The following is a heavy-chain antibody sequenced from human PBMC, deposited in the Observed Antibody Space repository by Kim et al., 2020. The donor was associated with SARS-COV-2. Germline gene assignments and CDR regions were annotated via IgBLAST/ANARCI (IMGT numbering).Heavy chain of an antibody. CDR3: QYYYDSRGYYSYGMDV. V-gene: IGHV4-39*01. J-gene: IGHJ6*02. D-gene: IGHD3-22*01. CDR2: IYYSGST. Sequence: SETLSLTCTVSGGSISSSSYYWGWIRQPPGKGLEWIGNIYYSGSTYYNPSLKSRVTISVDTSKNQFSLKLSSVTAEDTAVYYCQYYYDSRGYYSYGMDVWGQGTTVTVSS. CDR1: GGSISSSSYY.